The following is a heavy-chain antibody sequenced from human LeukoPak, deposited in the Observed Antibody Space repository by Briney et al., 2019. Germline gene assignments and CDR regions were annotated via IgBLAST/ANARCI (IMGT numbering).Heavy chain of an antibody. D-gene: IGHD2-2*01. J-gene: IGHJ4*02. V-gene: IGHV4-34*01. CDR1: GGSFSSYY. CDR2: INHSGST. Sequence: PSETLSLTCAVYGGSFSSYYWSWIRQPPGKGLEWIGEINHSGSTNYNPSLKSRVTISVDTSKNQFSLKLSSVTAADTAVYYCARGISKRYCSSTSCYLDYWGQGTLVTVSS. CDR3: ARGISKRYCSSTSCYLDY.